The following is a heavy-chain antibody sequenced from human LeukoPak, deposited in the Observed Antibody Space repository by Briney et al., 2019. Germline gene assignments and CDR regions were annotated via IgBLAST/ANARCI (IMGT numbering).Heavy chain of an antibody. D-gene: IGHD3-16*02. CDR2: IYTSGST. V-gene: IGHV4-4*07. Sequence: SETLSLTCTVSGGSISSYYWSWIRQPAGKGLEWIGRIYTSGSTNYNPSLKSRVTMSVDTSKNQFSLKLSSVTAADTAVYYCTRGKEKYDYVWGSYRPHNWFDPWGQGTLVTVSS. CDR1: GGSISSYY. J-gene: IGHJ5*02. CDR3: TRGKEKYDYVWGSYRPHNWFDP.